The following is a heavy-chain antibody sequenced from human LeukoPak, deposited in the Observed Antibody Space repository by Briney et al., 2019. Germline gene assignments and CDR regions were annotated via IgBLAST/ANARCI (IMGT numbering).Heavy chain of an antibody. V-gene: IGHV4-31*03. CDR3: ARGPYCSSTSCSFDY. D-gene: IGHD2-2*01. CDR2: IYYSGST. J-gene: IGHJ4*02. Sequence: PSETLSLTCTVSGGSISSGGYYWSWIRQHPGKGLEWIGYIYYSGSTYYNPSLKSRVTISVDTSKNQFSLKLSSVTAADTAVYYCARGPYCSSTSCSFDYWGQGTLVTVSS. CDR1: GGSISSGGYY.